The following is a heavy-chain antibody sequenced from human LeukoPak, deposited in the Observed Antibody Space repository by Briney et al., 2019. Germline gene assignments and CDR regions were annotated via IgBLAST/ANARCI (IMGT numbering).Heavy chain of an antibody. J-gene: IGHJ4*02. CDR3: AKDDAWLQYGN. CDR2: ISSSSSYI. CDR1: GFTFSNYN. V-gene: IGHV3-21*04. Sequence: GGSLRLSCAASGFTFSNYNMNWVRQAPGKGLEWVSSISSSSSYIYYADSVKGRFTISRDNSKGTVYLQMNSLGPEDTAVYYCAKDDAWLQYGNWGRGTLVTVSS. D-gene: IGHD5-24*01.